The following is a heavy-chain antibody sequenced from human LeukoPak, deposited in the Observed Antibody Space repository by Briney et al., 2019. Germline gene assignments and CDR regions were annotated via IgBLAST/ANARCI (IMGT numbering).Heavy chain of an antibody. D-gene: IGHD4-17*01. V-gene: IGHV4-59*08. CDR3: ARLGRTVTTSFQH. CDR1: GSSISSYY. CDR2: IYYSGST. J-gene: IGHJ1*01. Sequence: SETLSLTCTVSGSSISSYYWSWIRQPPGKGLEWIGYIYYSGSTNYNPSLKSRVTISVDTSKNQFSLKLSSVTAADTAVYYCARLGRTVTTSFQHWGQGTLVTVSS.